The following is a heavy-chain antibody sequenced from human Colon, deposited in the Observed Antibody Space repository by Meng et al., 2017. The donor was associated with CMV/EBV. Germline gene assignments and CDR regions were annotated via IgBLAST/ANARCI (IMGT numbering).Heavy chain of an antibody. CDR2: ISSSGSTT. CDR3: AREAYDSWRYFDH. D-gene: IGHD3-3*01. V-gene: IGHV3-48*03. J-gene: IGHJ4*02. Sequence: GESLKISCAASGFTFSSHEMNWVRQAPGQGLEWISYISSSGSTTYYADSVKGRFTISRDNAGNALYLQMNSLRPEDTAVYYCAREAYDSWRYFDHWGQGTLVTVSS. CDR1: GFTFSSHE.